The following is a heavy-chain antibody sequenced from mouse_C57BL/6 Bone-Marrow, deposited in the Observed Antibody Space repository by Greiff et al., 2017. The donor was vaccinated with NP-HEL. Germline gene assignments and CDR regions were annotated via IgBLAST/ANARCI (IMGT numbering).Heavy chain of an antibody. CDR1: GFNIKDDY. CDR3: TRKAWFAY. J-gene: IGHJ3*01. V-gene: IGHV14-4*01. Sequence: EVKLQESGAELVRPGASVKLSCTASGFNIKDDYMHWVKQRPEQGLEWIGWIDPENGDTEYASKFQGKATITADTSSNTAYLQLSSLTSEDTAVYYCTRKAWFAYWGQGTLVTVSA. CDR2: IDPENGDT.